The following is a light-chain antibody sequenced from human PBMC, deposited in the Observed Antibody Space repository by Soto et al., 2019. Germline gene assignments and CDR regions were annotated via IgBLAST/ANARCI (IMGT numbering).Light chain of an antibody. V-gene: IGKV1-5*03. J-gene: IGKJ1*01. Sequence: DIQMTQSPSTLSASLGDRVTITCRASQSISTSLDWYQQKPGIAPKLLIYQASTLESGVPSRFSGSGSGTEFTLRSSGLQTDDGAKYECQQDNNYRTFGQGTKVEI. CDR3: QQDNNYRT. CDR2: QAS. CDR1: QSISTS.